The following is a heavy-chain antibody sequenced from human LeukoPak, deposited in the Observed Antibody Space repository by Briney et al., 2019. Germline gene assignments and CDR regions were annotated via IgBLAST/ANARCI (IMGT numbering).Heavy chain of an antibody. CDR2: IYYRGST. V-gene: IGHV4-31*03. D-gene: IGHD2-2*01. CDR1: GGSISSGGYY. J-gene: IGHJ6*02. CDR3: ARLKCISTTCPSRYVMDV. Sequence: PSETLSLTCTVSGGSISSGGYYWSWIRQHPGKGLEWIGYIYYRGSTYYNPSLKSRVTISVDTSKNQFSLKLSSVTAADTAVYYCARLKCISTTCPSRYVMDVWGQGTTVTVSS.